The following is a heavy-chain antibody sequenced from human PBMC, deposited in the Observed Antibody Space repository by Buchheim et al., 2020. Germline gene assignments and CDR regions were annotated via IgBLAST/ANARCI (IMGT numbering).Heavy chain of an antibody. Sequence: QVQLQESGPGLVKPSGTLSLTCVVYGGPISSSNWWNWVRQSPGKGLEWIGEIHHSGGTNYNPSLKSRVTILLDKSKNQFSLRLDAEAAADTAMYYCARSPRSGYYGGYYFDYWGQGTL. CDR2: IHHSGGT. D-gene: IGHD3-3*01. J-gene: IGHJ4*02. CDR3: ARSPRSGYYGGYYFDY. CDR1: GGPISSSNW. V-gene: IGHV4-4*02.